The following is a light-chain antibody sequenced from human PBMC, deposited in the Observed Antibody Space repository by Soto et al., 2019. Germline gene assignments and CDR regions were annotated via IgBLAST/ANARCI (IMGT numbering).Light chain of an antibody. V-gene: IGKV1-5*01. J-gene: IGKJ1*01. CDR3: QQYNRGL. CDR1: QSISNW. Sequence: DIQITQSPPTLPAYVRDRVTITCRSSQSISNWLALCQHKGGTDHKVLIYHASYLQSGDTSMFSGSGSATELTLTISSLHPDDFATYYCQQYNRGLFGQGTNEDIK. CDR2: HAS.